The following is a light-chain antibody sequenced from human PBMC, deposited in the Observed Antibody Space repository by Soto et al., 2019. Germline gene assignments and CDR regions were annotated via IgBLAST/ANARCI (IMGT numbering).Light chain of an antibody. CDR1: QNVISRS. Sequence: EIVLTQSPGTLSLSPGERATLSCRASQNVISRSLAWYQQKPGQAPRLLIHGASGRATGIPDRVSGSGSGTDVTLTSNRLELEDFAVYYWHQYGTSPPTFGGGTRVEIK. CDR2: GAS. CDR3: HQYGTSPPT. J-gene: IGKJ4*01. V-gene: IGKV3-20*01.